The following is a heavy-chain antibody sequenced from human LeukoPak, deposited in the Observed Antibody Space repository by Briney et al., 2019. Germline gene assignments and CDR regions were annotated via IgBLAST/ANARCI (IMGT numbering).Heavy chain of an antibody. D-gene: IGHD3-3*01. CDR3: ARDQYDTWSRRGDFDS. CDR2: IKLDGSEK. CDR1: GFTFGKYW. Sequence: GGSLRLSCVASGFTFGKYWMSWVRQAPGKGLEWVANIKLDGSEKNYVDSVKGRFTISRDNTKNSLYLQMNSLRAEDTAVFYCARDQYDTWSRRGDFDSWGQGTLVIVSS. J-gene: IGHJ4*02. V-gene: IGHV3-7*03.